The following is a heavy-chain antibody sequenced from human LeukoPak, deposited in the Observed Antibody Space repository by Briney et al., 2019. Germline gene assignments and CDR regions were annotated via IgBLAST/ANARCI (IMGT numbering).Heavy chain of an antibody. CDR3: ARGFWQGDY. J-gene: IGHJ4*02. CDR2: INHSGST. Sequence: SETLSLTCAVYGGSFSGYYWSWIRQPPGKGLEWIGEINHSGSTNYNPSLKSRVTISVDTSKNQFSLKLSSVTAADTAVYYRARGFWQGDYWGQGTLVTVSS. CDR1: GGSFSGYY. D-gene: IGHD3-3*01. V-gene: IGHV4-34*01.